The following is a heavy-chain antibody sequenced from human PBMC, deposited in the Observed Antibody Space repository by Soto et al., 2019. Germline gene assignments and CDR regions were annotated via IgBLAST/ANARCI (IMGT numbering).Heavy chain of an antibody. V-gene: IGHV1-3*01. Sequence: GAAVKVSCKASGGTFSDCVTSWVRQAPGQGLEWMGWINAGNGNTKYSQKFQGRVTITRDTSASTAYMALSSLRSEDTAVYYCARGDSTGYYQTPPDPWGQATLVTVSA. CDR1: GGTFSDCV. CDR2: INAGNGNT. D-gene: IGHD3-22*01. J-gene: IGHJ5*02. CDR3: ARGDSTGYYQTPPDP.